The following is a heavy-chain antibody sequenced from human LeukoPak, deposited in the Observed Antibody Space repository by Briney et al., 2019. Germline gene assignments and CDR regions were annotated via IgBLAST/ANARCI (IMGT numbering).Heavy chain of an antibody. CDR1: GGSISSYY. CDR3: AKITPGDYARERLNWFDP. Sequence: SEALSLTCTVSGGSISSYYWSWIRQPPGKELEWIGCIYYSGSTNYNPSFKSRVTISVDTSKNQFSLKLSSVTAEDTALYYCAKITPGDYARERLNWFDPWGQGTLVTVSS. CDR2: IYYSGST. J-gene: IGHJ5*02. V-gene: IGHV4-59*01. D-gene: IGHD4-17*01.